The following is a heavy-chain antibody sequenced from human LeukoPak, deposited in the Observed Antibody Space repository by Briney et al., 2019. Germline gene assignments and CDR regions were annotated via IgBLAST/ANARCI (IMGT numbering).Heavy chain of an antibody. Sequence: SVKVSCKASGGTFSSYAISWVRQAPGQGLEWMGGIIPIFGTANYAQKFQGRVTITADKSTSTAYMELSSLRSEDTAVYYCASRAVAGTRLYWYFDLWGRGTLVTVS. CDR1: GGTFSSYA. D-gene: IGHD6-19*01. CDR2: IIPIFGTA. CDR3: ASRAVAGTRLYWYFDL. V-gene: IGHV1-69*06. J-gene: IGHJ2*01.